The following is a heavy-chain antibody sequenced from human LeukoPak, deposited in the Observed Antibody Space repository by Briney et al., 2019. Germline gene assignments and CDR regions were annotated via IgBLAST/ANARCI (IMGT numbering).Heavy chain of an antibody. V-gene: IGHV3-11*01. J-gene: IGHJ4*02. CDR2: ISSSGSTT. Sequence: GGSLRLSCAASGFTFSDYYMSWIRQAPGKGLEWVSYISSSGSTTYYADSVKGRFTISRDNAKNSLYLQMNSLRAEDTAVYYCARDNDLRDHHFDYWGQGTLVTVSS. CDR1: GFTFSDYY. CDR3: ARDNDLRDHHFDY. D-gene: IGHD1-1*01.